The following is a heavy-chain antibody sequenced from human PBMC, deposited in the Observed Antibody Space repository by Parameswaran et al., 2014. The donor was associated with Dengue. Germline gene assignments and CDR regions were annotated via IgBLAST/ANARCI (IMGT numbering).Heavy chain of an antibody. CDR2: ISGSGGST. V-gene: IGHV3-23*01. CDR3: AKVTGVPMTTVTTPMDV. Sequence: RWIRQPPGKGLEWVSAISGSGGSTYYADSVKGRFTISRDNSKNTLYLQMNSLRAEDTAVYYCAKVTGVPMTTVTTPMDVWGQGTTVTVSS. D-gene: IGHD4-17*01. J-gene: IGHJ6*02.